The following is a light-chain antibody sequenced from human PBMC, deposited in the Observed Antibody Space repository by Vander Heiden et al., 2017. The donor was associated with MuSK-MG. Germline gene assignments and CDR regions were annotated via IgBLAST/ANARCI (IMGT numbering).Light chain of an antibody. Sequence: DIVMTQSPLSLPVTPGEPASISCRSSQSLLHSNGYNYLDWYLQKPGQSPHLLIYLGSNRASGVPDRFSGSGSGTDFTLKISRVEAEDVGVYYCRQALQTPSTFGQGTKVGIK. J-gene: IGKJ2*02. V-gene: IGKV2-28*01. CDR2: LGS. CDR3: RQALQTPST. CDR1: QSLLHSNGYNY.